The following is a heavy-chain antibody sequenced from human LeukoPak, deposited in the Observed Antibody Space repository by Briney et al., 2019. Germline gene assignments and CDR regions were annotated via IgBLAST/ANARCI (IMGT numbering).Heavy chain of an antibody. J-gene: IGHJ4*02. Sequence: ASVKVSCKASGYTFTGYYMHWVRQAPGQGLEWMAWINPNSGGTYYAQNFHDRITMTRDTSISTAYMELSRLRSDDTAIYYCARANALYYSSTSCLFDYWGQGTLVTVPS. D-gene: IGHD2-2*01. V-gene: IGHV1-2*02. CDR2: INPNSGGT. CDR1: GYTFTGYY. CDR3: ARANALYYSSTSCLFDY.